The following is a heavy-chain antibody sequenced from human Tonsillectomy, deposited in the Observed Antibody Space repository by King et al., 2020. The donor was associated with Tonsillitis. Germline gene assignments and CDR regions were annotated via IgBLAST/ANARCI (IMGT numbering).Heavy chain of an antibody. J-gene: IGHJ4*02. CDR3: AKGPGSDWYVEFDY. D-gene: IGHD6-19*01. CDR2: ISDSGGST. CDR1: GFTFSDYV. Sequence: VQLVESGGGLVQPGGSLRLSCAASGFTFSDYVMRWVRQAPGKGLDWVSGISDSGGSTYYADSVKGRFTISRDNSKNTLYLQMNSLRAEDPAVYYCAKGPGSDWYVEFDYWGQGTLVTVSS. V-gene: IGHV3-23*04.